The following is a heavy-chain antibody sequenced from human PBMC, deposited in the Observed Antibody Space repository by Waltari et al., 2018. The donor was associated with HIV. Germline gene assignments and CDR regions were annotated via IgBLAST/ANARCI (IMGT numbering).Heavy chain of an antibody. CDR1: GFTLSLYN. Sequence: EVRLVESGGGPVQPGGSLRLSCAASGFTLSLYNMNWVRQTPGKGREWVAYISGEGKNKYYADSVKGRFIISKDNGQNFLHLQMDRLSVDDSAKYFCAREVTSSKVMNYWGQGTPVIVSS. CDR3: AREVTSSKVMNY. D-gene: IGHD2-21*02. V-gene: IGHV3-48*03. J-gene: IGHJ4*02. CDR2: ISGEGKNK.